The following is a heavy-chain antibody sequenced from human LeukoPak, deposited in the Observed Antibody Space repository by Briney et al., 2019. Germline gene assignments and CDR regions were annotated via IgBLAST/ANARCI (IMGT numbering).Heavy chain of an antibody. CDR1: GYTFTSYG. CDR3: ARGSNYGIVGAFDI. J-gene: IGHJ3*02. V-gene: IGHV1-18*01. D-gene: IGHD3-16*01. CDR2: ISAYNGNT. Sequence: VASVKVSCKASGYTFTSYGISWVRQAPGQGLEWMGWISAYNGNTNYAQKLQGRVTMTTDTSTSTAYVELRSLRSDDTAVYYCARGSNYGIVGAFDIWGQGTMVTVSS.